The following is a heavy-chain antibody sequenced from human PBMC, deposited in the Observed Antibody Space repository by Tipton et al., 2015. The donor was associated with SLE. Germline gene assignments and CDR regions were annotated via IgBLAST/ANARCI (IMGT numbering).Heavy chain of an antibody. CDR3: VRGYSVADDMDV. CDR2: MNPDSGNS. Sequence: QLVQSGAEVAKPGAAVKVSCRPSGYTFSTFDLHWVRQATGQGLEWMGWMNPDSGNSGYAQKFQGRLTLTRDTSITTAYMELTRLTSEDTAVYYCVRGYSVADDMDVWGQGTTVVVSS. J-gene: IGHJ6*02. V-gene: IGHV1-8*01. D-gene: IGHD2-21*01. CDR1: GYTFSTFD.